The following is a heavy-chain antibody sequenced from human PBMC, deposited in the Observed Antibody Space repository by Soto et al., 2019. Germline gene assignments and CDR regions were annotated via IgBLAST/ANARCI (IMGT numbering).Heavy chain of an antibody. V-gene: IGHV1-3*01. CDR3: ARCGYYGSGSYYNYYYYMDV. Sequence: GASVKVSCKASGYTFTSYAMHWVRQAPGQRLECMGWINAGNGNTKYSQKFQGRVTITRDTSASTAYMELSSLRSEDTAVYYCARCGYYGSGSYYNYYYYMDVWGKGTTVTVSS. D-gene: IGHD3-10*01. CDR2: INAGNGNT. J-gene: IGHJ6*03. CDR1: GYTFTSYA.